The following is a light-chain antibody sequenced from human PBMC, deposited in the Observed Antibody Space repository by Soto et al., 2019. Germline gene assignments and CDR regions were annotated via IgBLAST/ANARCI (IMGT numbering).Light chain of an antibody. Sequence: DIQMTQSPSSVSASVGDTVTVSCRASQVISSWLAWYQQKPGRAPKLLIYDASSLESGAPSRFSGSGSGTEFTLSISSLQPDDFATYYCQQYNIYPWTFGQGTKVDNK. J-gene: IGKJ1*01. CDR1: QVISSW. V-gene: IGKV1-5*01. CDR3: QQYNIYPWT. CDR2: DAS.